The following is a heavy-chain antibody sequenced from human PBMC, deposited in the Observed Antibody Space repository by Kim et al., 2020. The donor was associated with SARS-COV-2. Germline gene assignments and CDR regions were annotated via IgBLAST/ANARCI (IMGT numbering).Heavy chain of an antibody. V-gene: IGHV1-18*01. J-gene: IGHJ2*01. CDR2: ISAYNGNT. CDR3: AREFMLPYYYGSGADWYFDL. D-gene: IGHD3-10*01. Sequence: ASVKVSCKASGYTFTSYGISWVRQAPGQGLEWMGWISAYNGNTNYAQKLQGRVTMTTDTSTSTAYMELRSLRSDDTAVYYCAREFMLPYYYGSGADWYFDLWGRGTLVTVSS. CDR1: GYTFTSYG.